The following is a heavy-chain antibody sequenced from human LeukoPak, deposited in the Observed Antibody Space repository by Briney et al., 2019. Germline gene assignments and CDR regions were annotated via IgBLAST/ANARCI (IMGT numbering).Heavy chain of an antibody. V-gene: IGHV1-2*02. J-gene: IGHJ4*02. Sequence: ASVKVSCKASGYTFTGYYMHWVRQAPGQGLEWMGWINPNSGGTNYAQKFQGRVTMTRDTSISTAYMELSRLRSDDTAVYYCARVEYSSSSAPFDYWGQGTLVTVSS. CDR2: INPNSGGT. D-gene: IGHD6-6*01. CDR3: ARVEYSSSSAPFDY. CDR1: GYTFTGYY.